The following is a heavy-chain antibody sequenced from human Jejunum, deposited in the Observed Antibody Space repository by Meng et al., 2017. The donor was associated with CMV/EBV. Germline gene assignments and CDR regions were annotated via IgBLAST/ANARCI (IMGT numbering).Heavy chain of an antibody. CDR3: VRANLGSADY. D-gene: IGHD7-27*01. V-gene: IGHV1-2*06. CDR2: ITPSSGGT. J-gene: IGHJ4*02. Sequence: QVQLLQSGGEVKKPGASVKVSCKASGYTFTGYYMHWLRQAPGQGLEWVGRITPSSGGTTYAQKFQGRVTMTRDTSISTAYMELSSLRSDDAAIYYCVRANLGSADYWGQGTLVTVSS. CDR1: GYTFTGYY.